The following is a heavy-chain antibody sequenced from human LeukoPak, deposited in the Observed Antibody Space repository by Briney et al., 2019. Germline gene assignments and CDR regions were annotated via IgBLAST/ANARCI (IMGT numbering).Heavy chain of an antibody. CDR1: GGSISSGSYY. J-gene: IGHJ4*02. V-gene: IGHV4-61*02. CDR2: IYTSGST. Sequence: PSQTLSLTCTVSGGSISSGSYYWSWIRQPAGKGLEWIGRIYTSGSTNYNPSLKSRVTMSVDTSKNQFSLKLSSVTAADTAVYYCAREGGMGTVDYWGQGTLVTVSS. CDR3: AREGGMGTVDY. D-gene: IGHD3-16*01.